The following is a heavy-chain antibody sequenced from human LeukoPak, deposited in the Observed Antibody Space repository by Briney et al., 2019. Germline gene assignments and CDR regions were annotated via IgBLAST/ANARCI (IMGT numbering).Heavy chain of an antibody. CDR3: ARLVGNPYYFDY. Sequence: GGSLRLSCAASGFTVSSNYMSWVRQAPGKGLEWVSVIYSGGSTYYADSVKGRFTISRDNSRNTLYLQMNSLRAEDTAVYYCARLVGNPYYFDYWGQGTLVTVSS. CDR2: IYSGGST. D-gene: IGHD4-23*01. J-gene: IGHJ4*02. CDR1: GFTVSSNY. V-gene: IGHV3-53*01.